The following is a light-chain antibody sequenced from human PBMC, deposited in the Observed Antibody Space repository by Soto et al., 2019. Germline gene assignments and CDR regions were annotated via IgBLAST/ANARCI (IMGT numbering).Light chain of an antibody. Sequence: EIVLTQSPGTLSLSPGERAALSCRASQSVSSSYVAWYQQKPGQAPRLLIYEASIRAIVIPDRFSGSGSGTDVTLTISTLEPADCAVYHCQQYGSSPPTFGQGSKVKIK. CDR1: QSVSSSY. J-gene: IGKJ1*01. V-gene: IGKV3-20*01. CDR2: EAS. CDR3: QQYGSSPPT.